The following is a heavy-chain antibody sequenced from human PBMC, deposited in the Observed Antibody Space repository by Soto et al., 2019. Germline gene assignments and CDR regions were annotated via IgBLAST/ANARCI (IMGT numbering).Heavy chain of an antibody. CDR2: INHSGST. V-gene: IGHV4-34*01. D-gene: IGHD3-22*01. J-gene: IGHJ4*02. CDR3: ARLHTPTYYYDSSAPYYFDY. CDR1: GGSFSGYY. Sequence: SETLYLTCAVFGGSFSGYYWSWIRTPPGKRLEWIGEINHSGSTYYNPSLKSRVTISVDTSKNQFSLKLTSVTAADTAVYYCARLHTPTYYYDSSAPYYFDYWGQGTLVTVSS.